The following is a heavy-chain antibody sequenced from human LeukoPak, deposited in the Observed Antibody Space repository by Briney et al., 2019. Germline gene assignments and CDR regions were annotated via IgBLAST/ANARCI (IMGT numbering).Heavy chain of an antibody. CDR1: GGSISSSSYY. Sequence: SETLSLTCTVSGGSISSSSYYWGWIRQPPGKGLEWIGSIYYSGSTYYNPSLKSRVTISVDTSKNQFSLKLSSVTAADTAVYYCARDGDLSLYCGGDCFFNWFDPWGQGTLVTVSS. D-gene: IGHD2-21*02. CDR2: IYYSGST. J-gene: IGHJ5*02. CDR3: ARDGDLSLYCGGDCFFNWFDP. V-gene: IGHV4-39*07.